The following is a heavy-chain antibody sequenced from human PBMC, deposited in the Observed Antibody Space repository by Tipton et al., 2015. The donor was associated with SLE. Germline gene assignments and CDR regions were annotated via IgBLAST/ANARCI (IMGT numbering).Heavy chain of an antibody. V-gene: IGHV4-34*01. CDR2: ISHSGST. CDR3: ARDGTLLWFGALDY. J-gene: IGHJ4*02. D-gene: IGHD3-10*01. CDR1: GGSFSGYY. Sequence: TLSLTCAVYGGSFSGYYWSWIRQSPGKGLEWIGEISHSGSTNYNPSLKSRVTISVDTSKNQFSLKLSSVTAADTAVYYCARDGTLLWFGALDYWGQGTLVTVSS.